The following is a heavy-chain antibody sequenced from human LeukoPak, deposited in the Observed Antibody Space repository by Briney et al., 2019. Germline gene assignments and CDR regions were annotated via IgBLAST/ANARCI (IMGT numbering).Heavy chain of an antibody. Sequence: SVTLSLTCPVSGGSFGSYYWSWIRQPPGRGLEWLEYISDSGSSTYNPSLKSRVTISLDMSRTHVSLKLTSVTAADTAVYYCARQEGITLFGVIAPFDYWGQGALVTVSS. CDR3: ARQEGITLFGVIAPFDY. V-gene: IGHV4-59*01. D-gene: IGHD3-3*01. CDR2: ISDSGSS. CDR1: GGSFGSYY. J-gene: IGHJ4*02.